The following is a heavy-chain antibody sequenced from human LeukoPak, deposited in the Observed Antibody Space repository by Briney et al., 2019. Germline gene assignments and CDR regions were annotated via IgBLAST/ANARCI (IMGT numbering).Heavy chain of an antibody. D-gene: IGHD5-12*01. V-gene: IGHV1-2*02. J-gene: IGHJ4*02. CDR3: ASRAVGATMIFDY. Sequence: EASVKVSCKASGYTFTGYYMHWVRQAPGQGLEWMGWINPNSGGTNYAQKFQGRVTMTRDTSISTAYMELSRLRSDDTAVYYCASRAVGATMIFDYWGQGTLVTVSS. CDR2: INPNSGGT. CDR1: GYTFTGYY.